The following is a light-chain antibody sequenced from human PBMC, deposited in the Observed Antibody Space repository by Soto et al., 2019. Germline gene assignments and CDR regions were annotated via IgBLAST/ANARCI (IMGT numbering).Light chain of an antibody. J-gene: IGLJ1*01. V-gene: IGLV2-14*02. CDR1: SYDVGSYNL. Sequence: QSALTQPASVSGSPGQSITISCTGTSYDVGSYNLVSWYQQHPGEAPKLIIYEGSKRPSGVSYRFSASKSGNTASLTISGLQAEDEAYYYCFSHRSGDSHVFGTGTKLTVL. CDR3: FSHRSGDSHV. CDR2: EGS.